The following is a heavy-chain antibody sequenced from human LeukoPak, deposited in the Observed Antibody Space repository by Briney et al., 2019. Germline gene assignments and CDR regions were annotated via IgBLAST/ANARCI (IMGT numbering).Heavy chain of an antibody. CDR1: GFTFTSSA. CDR2: IVVGSGNT. V-gene: IGHV1-58*02. J-gene: IGHJ5*02. CDR3: ARDTPQGYNWFDP. Sequence: SVKVSCKASGFTFTSSAMQWVRQARGQRLEWIGWIVVGSGNTNYAQKFQERVTITRDMSTSTAYMELSSLRSEDTAVYYCARDTPQGYNWFDPWGQGTLVTVSS.